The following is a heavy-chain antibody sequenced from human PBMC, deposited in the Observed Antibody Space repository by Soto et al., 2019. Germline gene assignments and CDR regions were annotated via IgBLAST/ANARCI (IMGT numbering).Heavy chain of an antibody. CDR2: IYWDDDK. CDR3: AHSPGDIVVVPAASGGSWFDP. Sequence: SGPTLVKPTQTLTLTCTFSGFSLSTSGVGVGWIRQPPGKALEWLALIYWDDDKGYSPSLKSRRTITKDTSKNQVFLTMTNMDPVDTATYYCAHSPGDIVVVPAASGGSWFDPWGQGTLVTVSS. V-gene: IGHV2-5*02. D-gene: IGHD2-2*01. J-gene: IGHJ5*02. CDR1: GFSLSTSGVG.